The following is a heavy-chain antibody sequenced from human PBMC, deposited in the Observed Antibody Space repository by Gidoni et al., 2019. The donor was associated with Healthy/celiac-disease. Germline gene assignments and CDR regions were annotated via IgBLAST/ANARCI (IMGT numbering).Heavy chain of an antibody. Sequence: EVQLVESGGGLVQPGRSLRLSCAASGFPFDDYAMHWVRQAPGNGLEWVSGISWNSGSIGYADSVKGRFTISRDNAKNSLYLQMNSLRAEDTALYYCAKDIHYGHYYGMDVWGQGTTVTVSS. CDR2: ISWNSGSI. J-gene: IGHJ6*02. V-gene: IGHV3-9*01. CDR1: GFPFDDYA. D-gene: IGHD4-17*01. CDR3: AKDIHYGHYYGMDV.